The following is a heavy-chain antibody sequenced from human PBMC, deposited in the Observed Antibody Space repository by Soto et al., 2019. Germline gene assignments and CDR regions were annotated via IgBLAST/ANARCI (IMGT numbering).Heavy chain of an antibody. CDR2: ISGSGGSI. J-gene: IGHJ4*02. V-gene: IGHV3-23*01. Sequence: PGGSLRLSCAASGFTFSTYAMNWVRQAPGNGLEWVSAISGSGGSIHYADSVKGRFTISRDNSKNTLYLQMNSLRDEDTAVYYCARDRGYTYGFDFWGQGALVTVSS. D-gene: IGHD5-18*01. CDR3: ARDRGYTYGFDF. CDR1: GFTFSTYA.